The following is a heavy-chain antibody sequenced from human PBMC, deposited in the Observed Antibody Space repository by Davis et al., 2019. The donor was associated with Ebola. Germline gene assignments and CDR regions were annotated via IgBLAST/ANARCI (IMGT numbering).Heavy chain of an antibody. CDR2: INHSGST. V-gene: IGHV4-34*01. Sequence: MPGGPLRLSCAVYGGSSSGYYWTWIRQPPGKGLEWIGEINHSGSTNYHPPLKSRVTIPVHPYKNQFSLKLSSVTAADTAVYHCARPSGRYGSYGMDVWGQGTTVTVSS. J-gene: IGHJ6*02. D-gene: IGHD3-10*01. CDR1: GGSSSGYY. CDR3: ARPSGRYGSYGMDV.